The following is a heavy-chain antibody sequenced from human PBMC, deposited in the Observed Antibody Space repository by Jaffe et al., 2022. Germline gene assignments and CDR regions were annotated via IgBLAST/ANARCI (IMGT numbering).Heavy chain of an antibody. J-gene: IGHJ1*01. D-gene: IGHD3-16*02. V-gene: IGHV1-2*02. CDR3: ARSYDYIWGSYRPAEYFQH. CDR1: GYTFTGYY. Sequence: QVQLVQSGAEVKKPGASVKVSCKASGYTFTGYYMHWVRQAPGQGLEWMGWINPNSGGTNYAQKFQGRVTMTRDTSISTAYMELSRLRSDDTAVYYCARSYDYIWGSYRPAEYFQHWGQGTLVTVSS. CDR2: INPNSGGT.